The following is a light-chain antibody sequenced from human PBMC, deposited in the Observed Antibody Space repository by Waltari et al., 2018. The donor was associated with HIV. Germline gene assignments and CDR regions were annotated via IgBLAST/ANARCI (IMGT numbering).Light chain of an antibody. Sequence: LLTQSPVTLSLSPGESVTLSCMASQSLGNDFVAWYQPQPGQPPRLLISRTSSRAAGVPGRFSGSGTGTDFALTITGAEPEDFAVYYCQHYGGSPYTFGQGTKLDI. CDR1: QSLGNDF. CDR3: QHYGGSPYT. J-gene: IGKJ2*01. CDR2: RTS. V-gene: IGKV3-20*01.